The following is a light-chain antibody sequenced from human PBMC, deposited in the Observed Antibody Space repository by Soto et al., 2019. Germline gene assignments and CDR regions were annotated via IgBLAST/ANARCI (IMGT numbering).Light chain of an antibody. CDR3: QTWDTQVI. CDR1: SGHSTYA. V-gene: IGLV4-69*01. CDR2: INSDGSH. Sequence: QSVLTQSPSASASLGASVKLTCTLSSGHSTYAIAWHQQQPEKGPRYLMEINSDGSHNKGDGIPDRFSGSSSGTERYLTISSLQSEDEADYYCQTWDTQVIFGGGTKLTVL. J-gene: IGLJ2*01.